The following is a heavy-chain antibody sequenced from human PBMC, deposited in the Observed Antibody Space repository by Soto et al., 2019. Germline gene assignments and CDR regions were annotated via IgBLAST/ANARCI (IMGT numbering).Heavy chain of an antibody. CDR1: GFTFSSYG. V-gene: IGHV3-33*01. D-gene: IGHD3-22*01. Sequence: GGSLRLSCAASGFTFSSYGMHWVRQAPGKGLEWVAVIWYDGSNKYYADSVKGRFTISRDNSKNTLYLQMNSLRAEDTAVYYCARDRASRPVVIKGYFDYWGQGTLVTVSS. J-gene: IGHJ4*02. CDR2: IWYDGSNK. CDR3: ARDRASRPVVIKGYFDY.